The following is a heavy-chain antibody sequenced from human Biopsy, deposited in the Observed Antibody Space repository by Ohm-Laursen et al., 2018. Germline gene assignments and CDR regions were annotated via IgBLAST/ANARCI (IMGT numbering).Heavy chain of an antibody. CDR1: GESSSGYF. D-gene: IGHD5-12*01. CDR2: INQSGST. CDR3: ARGSGYFKLDV. V-gene: IGHV4-34*01. J-gene: IGHJ6*02. Sequence: SDTLSLTCAVNGESSSGYFWNWIRQPPGKGLEWIGEINQSGSTKYNPSIKRRATLSAYSSNSQFSLRLTSVTAADTAIYYCARGSGYFKLDVWGQGTTVTVSS.